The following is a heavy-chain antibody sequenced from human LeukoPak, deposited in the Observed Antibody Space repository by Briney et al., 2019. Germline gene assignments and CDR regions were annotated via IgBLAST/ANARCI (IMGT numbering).Heavy chain of an antibody. D-gene: IGHD6-13*01. CDR1: GYSFTSYW. V-gene: IGHV5-51*01. Sequence: GESLKISCKGSGYSFTSYWIVWLRQVPGKGLEWRGIIYPGDSGTRYSPSFQGQVTISSDKSISTAYLQWSSLKASDTAMYYCARHCSSSSSDWFAPWGQGTLVTVSS. J-gene: IGHJ5*02. CDR3: ARHCSSSSSDWFAP. CDR2: IYPGDSGT.